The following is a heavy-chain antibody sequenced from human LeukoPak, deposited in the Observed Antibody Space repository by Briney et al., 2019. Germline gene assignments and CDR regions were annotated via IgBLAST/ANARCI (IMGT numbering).Heavy chain of an antibody. D-gene: IGHD1-26*01. V-gene: IGHV3-30*02. Sequence: GGSLRLSCAASGFTFSSYAMSWVRQAPGKGLEWMAFIRSDGSNKYYADSVKGRFTIFRDNSKNTLYMQMNSLRAEDTAVYCCARILDRAWGELGYWGQGTLVTVSS. CDR2: IRSDGSNK. J-gene: IGHJ4*02. CDR1: GFTFSSYA. CDR3: ARILDRAWGELGY.